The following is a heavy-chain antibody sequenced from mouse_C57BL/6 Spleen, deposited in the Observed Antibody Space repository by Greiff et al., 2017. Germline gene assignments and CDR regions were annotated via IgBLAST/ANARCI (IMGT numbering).Heavy chain of an antibody. CDR3: ARLGGTTVLDFDY. V-gene: IGHV7-3*01. D-gene: IGHD1-1*01. J-gene: IGHJ2*01. CDR2: IRHKANGYTT. Sequence: EVKLVESGGGLVQPGGSLSLSCAASGFTFTDYYMSWVRQPPGKALEWLGFIRHKANGYTTEYSASVKGRFTISRDNSQSILYLQMNALRAEDSATYYCARLGGTTVLDFDYWGQGTTLTVSS. CDR1: GFTFTDYY.